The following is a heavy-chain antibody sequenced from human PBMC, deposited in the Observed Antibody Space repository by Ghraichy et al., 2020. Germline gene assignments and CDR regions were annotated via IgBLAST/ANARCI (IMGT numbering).Heavy chain of an antibody. CDR2: IYYSGST. D-gene: IGHD1-14*01. V-gene: IGHV4-61*01. J-gene: IGHJ6*02. Sequence: SETLSLTCTVSGGSVSSSSYYWSWIRQPPGKGLEWNGYIYYSGSTNYNPSLKSRVTISVDTSKNQFSLKLSSVTAADTAVYYCARDPGIPYAMDVWGQGTTVTVSS. CDR3: ARDPGIPYAMDV. CDR1: GGSVSSSSYY.